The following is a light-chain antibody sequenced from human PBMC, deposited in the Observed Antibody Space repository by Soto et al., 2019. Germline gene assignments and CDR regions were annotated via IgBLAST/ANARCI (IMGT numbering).Light chain of an antibody. CDR3: QQSYNTPYT. Sequence: DIQMTQSPSSLSASVGDRVTITCRASQSITSYLNWYQQKPGKAPKLLIYAASRSQSGVPSRFSGSGSATDFTLTISSLQPADFATYYCQQSYNTPYTFGQGTKLEIK. J-gene: IGKJ2*01. V-gene: IGKV1-39*01. CDR2: AAS. CDR1: QSITSY.